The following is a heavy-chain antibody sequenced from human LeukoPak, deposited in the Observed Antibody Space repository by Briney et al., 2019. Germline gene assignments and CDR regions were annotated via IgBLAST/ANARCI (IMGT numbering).Heavy chain of an antibody. CDR3: ARSLDFWSGYFAY. Sequence: SVKVSCKASGYTFTSYGISWVRQAPGQGLEWMGGIIPIFGTANYAQKFQGRVTITTDESTSTAYMELSSLRSEDTAVYYCARSLDFWSGYFAYWGQGTLVTVSS. CDR2: IIPIFGTA. V-gene: IGHV1-69*05. J-gene: IGHJ4*02. D-gene: IGHD3-3*01. CDR1: GYTFTSYG.